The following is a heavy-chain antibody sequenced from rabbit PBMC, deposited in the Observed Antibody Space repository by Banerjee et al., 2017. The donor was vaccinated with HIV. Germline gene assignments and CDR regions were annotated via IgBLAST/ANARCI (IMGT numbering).Heavy chain of an antibody. CDR3: ARDGAGGSYFAL. CDR2: IEGGSSAFS. D-gene: IGHD8-1*01. V-gene: IGHV1S45*01. CDR1: GFDFSSNHY. Sequence: QEQLVESGGGLVQPEGSLTLTCTASGFDFSSNHYMCWVRQAPGKGLEWIACIEGGSSAFSYFASWAKGRFTISKTSSTTVTLQMTSLTAADTATYFCARDGAGGSYFALWGPGTLVTVS. J-gene: IGHJ4*01.